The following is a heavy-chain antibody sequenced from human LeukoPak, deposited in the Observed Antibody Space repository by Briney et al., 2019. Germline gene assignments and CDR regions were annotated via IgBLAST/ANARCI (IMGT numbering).Heavy chain of an antibody. V-gene: IGHV4-4*07. CDR1: GGSISSYY. CDR2: IYTSGST. J-gene: IGHJ5*02. CDR3: ARDNYDGIGSVLGNWFDP. Sequence: PSETLSLTCTVSGGSISSYYWSWIRQPAGKGLEWIGRIYTSGSTNYNPSLKSRVAMSVDTSKNQFSLKLSSVTAADTAVYYCARDNYDGIGSVLGNWFDPWGQGTLVTVSS. D-gene: IGHD3-22*01.